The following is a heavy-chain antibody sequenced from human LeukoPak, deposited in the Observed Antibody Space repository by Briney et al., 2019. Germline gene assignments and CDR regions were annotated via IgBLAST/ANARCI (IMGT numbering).Heavy chain of an antibody. CDR1: GFTFSSYG. CDR2: IRCDGSNK. V-gene: IGHV3-30*02. J-gene: IGHJ3*02. D-gene: IGHD3-9*01. CDR3: AKERALVSAFDI. Sequence: GGSLRLSCAASGFTFSSYGMHWVRQAPGKGLEWVAFIRCDGSNKYYADSVKGRFTISRDNSKNTLYLQMNSLRAEDTAVYYCAKERALVSAFDIWGQGTMVTVSS.